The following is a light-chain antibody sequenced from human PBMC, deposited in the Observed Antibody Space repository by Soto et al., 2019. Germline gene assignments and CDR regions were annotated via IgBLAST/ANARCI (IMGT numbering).Light chain of an antibody. Sequence: IVLQQSPGTLSLSPGERATLSCRASQSVSSSYLAWYQQKPGQAPRLLIYGASSRATGIPGRFSGSGSGTDFTLTISSLEPEDFAVYYCQQRSNWPPITFGQGSRLEIK. CDR1: QSVSSSY. V-gene: IGKV3D-20*02. CDR2: GAS. CDR3: QQRSNWPPIT. J-gene: IGKJ5*01.